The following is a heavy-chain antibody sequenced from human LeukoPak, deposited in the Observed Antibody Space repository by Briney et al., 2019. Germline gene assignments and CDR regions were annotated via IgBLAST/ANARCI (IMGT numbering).Heavy chain of an antibody. V-gene: IGHV3-48*01. Sequence: GGSLRLSCAASGFTFSSYSMNWVRQAPGKGLEWVSYISSSSSTIYCADSVKGRFTISRDNAKNSLYLQMNSLRAEDMALYYCAKDITRSGSYSGGFDYWGQGTLVTVSS. CDR2: ISSSSSTI. D-gene: IGHD1-26*01. CDR1: GFTFSSYS. CDR3: AKDITRSGSYSGGFDY. J-gene: IGHJ4*02.